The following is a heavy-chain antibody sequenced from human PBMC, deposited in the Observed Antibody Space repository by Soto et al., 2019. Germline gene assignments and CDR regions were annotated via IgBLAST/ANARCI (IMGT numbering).Heavy chain of an antibody. J-gene: IGHJ4*02. CDR3: ARAVAVAADFDY. V-gene: IGHV1-3*01. CDR2: INAGNGNT. D-gene: IGHD6-19*01. Sequence: ASVKVSCKASGYSFTNHAIHWVRQAPGQRLEWMGWINAGNGNTKYSQKFQGRVTITRDTSASTAYMELSSLRSEDTAVYYCARAVAVAADFDYWGQGTLVTVSS. CDR1: GYSFTNHA.